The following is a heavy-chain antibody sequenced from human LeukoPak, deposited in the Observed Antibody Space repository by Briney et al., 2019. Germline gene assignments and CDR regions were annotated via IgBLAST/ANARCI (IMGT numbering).Heavy chain of an antibody. CDR1: GFTFSSYS. D-gene: IGHD3-10*01. V-gene: IGHV3-48*04. Sequence: GGSLRLSCAASGFTFSSYSMNWVRQAPGKGLEWVSYISSSSSTIYYADSVKGRFTISRDNAKNSLYLQMNSLRAEDTAVYYCAGLPWFGELFPLGYFDYWGQGTLVTVSS. CDR3: AGLPWFGELFPLGYFDY. J-gene: IGHJ4*02. CDR2: ISSSSSTI.